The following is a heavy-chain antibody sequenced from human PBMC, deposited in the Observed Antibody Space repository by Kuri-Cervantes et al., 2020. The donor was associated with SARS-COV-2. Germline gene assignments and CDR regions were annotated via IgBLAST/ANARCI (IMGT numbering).Heavy chain of an antibody. V-gene: IGHV3-21*04. D-gene: IGHD6-25*01. Sequence: GESLKISCAASGFTFSSYWMHWVRQAPGKGLEWVSSISSSSSYIYYADSVKGRFTISRDNAKNSLYLQMNSLRVEDSAVYFCAKAPSRGGSPFYFDYWGQGTLVTVSS. CDR3: AKAPSRGGSPFYFDY. CDR2: ISSSSSYI. J-gene: IGHJ4*02. CDR1: GFTFSSYW.